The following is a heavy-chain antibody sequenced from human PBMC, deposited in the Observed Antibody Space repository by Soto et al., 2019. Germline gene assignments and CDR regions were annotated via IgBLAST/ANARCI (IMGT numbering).Heavy chain of an antibody. Sequence: ASVKVSCKASGYTFTSYAMHWVRQAPGQRLEWMGWINAGNGNTKYSQKFQGRVTITRDTSASTAYMELSSLRSEDTAVYYCARAFRVQWWFAEDYYFDYWGQGTLVTVSS. D-gene: IGHD3-10*01. CDR2: INAGNGNT. CDR3: ARAFRVQWWFAEDYYFDY. J-gene: IGHJ4*02. V-gene: IGHV1-3*01. CDR1: GYTFTSYA.